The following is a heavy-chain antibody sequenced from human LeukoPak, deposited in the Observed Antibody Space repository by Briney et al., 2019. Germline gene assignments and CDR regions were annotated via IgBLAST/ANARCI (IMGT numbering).Heavy chain of an antibody. CDR1: GYTFTGYY. Sequence: ASVKVSCKASGYTFTGYYMHWVRQAPGQGLEWMGWINPNSGGTNYAQKFQGRVTMTRDTSISTAYMELSRLRSDDAAVYYCAREGVDWNHSVYYFDYWGQGTLVTVSS. CDR3: AREGVDWNHSVYYFDY. J-gene: IGHJ4*02. V-gene: IGHV1-2*02. CDR2: INPNSGGT. D-gene: IGHD1-1*01.